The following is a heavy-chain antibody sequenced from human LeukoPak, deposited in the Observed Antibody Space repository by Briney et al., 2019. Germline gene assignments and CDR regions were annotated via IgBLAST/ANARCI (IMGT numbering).Heavy chain of an antibody. J-gene: IGHJ4*02. CDR2: INNDGSIT. V-gene: IGHV3-74*01. Sequence: GGSLRLSCAASGFTFSSYWMYWVRQDPGKGLVWVSRINNDGSITNYADSVKGRFTISTDNAKKTLYWQMNSLIDEETAVYYCGREWASHEQFDYWGQGTLVTVSS. CDR1: GFTFSSYW. D-gene: IGHD6-13*01. CDR3: GREWASHEQFDY.